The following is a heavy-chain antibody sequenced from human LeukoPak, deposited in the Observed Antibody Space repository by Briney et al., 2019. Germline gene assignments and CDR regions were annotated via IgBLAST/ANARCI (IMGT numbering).Heavy chain of an antibody. D-gene: IGHD6-13*01. V-gene: IGHV1-69*01. Sequence: SVKVSCKASGGTFSSYAISWVRQAPGQGLEWMGGIIPIFGTANYAQKFQGRVTITADESTSTAYMELSSLRSDDTAVYYCARDDSWIDYWGQGTLVTVSS. CDR3: ARDDSWIDY. J-gene: IGHJ4*02. CDR1: GGTFSSYA. CDR2: IIPIFGTA.